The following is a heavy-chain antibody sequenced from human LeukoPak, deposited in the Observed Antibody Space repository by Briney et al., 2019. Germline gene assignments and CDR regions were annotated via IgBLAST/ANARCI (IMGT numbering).Heavy chain of an antibody. D-gene: IGHD2-2*01. Sequence: GGSLRLSGAASGNYWMHWVRQAPGKGLLWVSHINSDGSWTTYADSVKGRFTISKDNAKNTVYLQMNNLRAEDTAVYYCVSFYETYWGRGTLVTVSS. J-gene: IGHJ4*02. CDR3: VSFYETY. CDR1: GNYW. CDR2: INSDGSWT. V-gene: IGHV3-74*01.